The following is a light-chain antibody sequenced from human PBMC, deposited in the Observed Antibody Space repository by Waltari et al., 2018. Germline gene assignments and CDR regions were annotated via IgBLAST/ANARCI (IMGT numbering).Light chain of an antibody. Sequence: QSALTQPVSVSGSPGQSITISCTGTSNDVGTYKFVSWYQQHTGKAPKVIIFEVNERPSGGSNRFSCSKSSNTASLTISGLQPEDEADYYCCSYAVSSTWVFGGGTKLTVL. CDR1: SNDVGTYKF. CDR3: CSYAVSSTWV. CDR2: EVN. J-gene: IGLJ3*02. V-gene: IGLV2-23*02.